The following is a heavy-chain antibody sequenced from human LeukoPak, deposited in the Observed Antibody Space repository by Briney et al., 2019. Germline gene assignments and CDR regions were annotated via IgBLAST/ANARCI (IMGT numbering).Heavy chain of an antibody. CDR1: GYTFTSYY. Sequence: ASVKVSCKAPGYTFTSYYMHWVRQAPGQGLEWMGIINPSGGSTSYAQKFQGRVTMTRDTSTSTVYMELSSLRSEDTAVYYCARDSSSIPTDYWGQGTLVTVSS. CDR2: INPSGGST. D-gene: IGHD6-13*01. CDR3: ARDSSSIPTDY. J-gene: IGHJ4*02. V-gene: IGHV1-46*01.